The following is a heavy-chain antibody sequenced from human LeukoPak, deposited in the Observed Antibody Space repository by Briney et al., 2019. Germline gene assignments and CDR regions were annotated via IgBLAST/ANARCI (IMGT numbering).Heavy chain of an antibody. CDR3: AAYYYDSRSPSRGGFDY. CDR1: GFTFRSYV. D-gene: IGHD3-10*01. J-gene: IGHJ4*02. CDR2: IGTDGRIT. Sequence: PGGSLRLSCTASGFTFRSYVMNWVRLAPGKGLAWVSVIGTDGRITDYEDSVKGRFTISRDNSKNTIYLKANSLRLEDTAVYYCAAYYYDSRSPSRGGFDYWGQGVLVTVSS. V-gene: IGHV3-23*01.